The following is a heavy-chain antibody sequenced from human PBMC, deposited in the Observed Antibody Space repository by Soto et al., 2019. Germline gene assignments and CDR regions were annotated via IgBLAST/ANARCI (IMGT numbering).Heavy chain of an antibody. Sequence: ASVKVSCKASGYTFTSYAIHWVRQAPGQRLEWMGWINAGNGDTKYSQKFQGRVTINRDTSASTAYMELSYLRSEDTAVYYCARVPGLGYCSGGSCHPIGYYYYGMDVWGHGTTVTVSS. D-gene: IGHD2-15*01. CDR3: ARVPGLGYCSGGSCHPIGYYYYGMDV. CDR2: INAGNGDT. J-gene: IGHJ6*02. CDR1: GYTFTSYA. V-gene: IGHV1-3*01.